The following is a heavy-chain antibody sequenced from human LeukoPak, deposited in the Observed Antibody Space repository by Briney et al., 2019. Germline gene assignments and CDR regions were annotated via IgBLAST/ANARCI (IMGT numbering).Heavy chain of an antibody. V-gene: IGHV4-39*07. J-gene: IGHJ5*02. CDR2: IYCSGST. Sequence: SETLSLTCTVSGGSISSSSYYWGWIRQPPGKGLEWIGSIYCSGSTCYNPSLKSRVTISVDTSKNQFSLKLSSVTAADTAVYYCARSITMVRGAGNWFDPWGQGTLVTVSS. CDR1: GGSISSSSYY. CDR3: ARSITMVRGAGNWFDP. D-gene: IGHD3-10*01.